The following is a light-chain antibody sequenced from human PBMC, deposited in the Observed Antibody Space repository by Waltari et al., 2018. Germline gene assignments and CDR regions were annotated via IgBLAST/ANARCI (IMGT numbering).Light chain of an antibody. CDR1: QSISSY. CDR2: AAS. CDR3: QQSYSTPPLT. J-gene: IGKJ2*01. Sequence: DIQMTQSPSSLSASVGASVTITCRASQSISSYLNWYQQKPGKAPKLLIYAASSLQSGVPSRFSGSGSGTDFTLTISSLQPEDFATYYCQQSYSTPPLTFGQGTKLEIK. V-gene: IGKV1-39*01.